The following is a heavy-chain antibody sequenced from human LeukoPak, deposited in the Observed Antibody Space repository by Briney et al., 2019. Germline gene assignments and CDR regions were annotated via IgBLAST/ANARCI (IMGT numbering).Heavy chain of an antibody. J-gene: IGHJ4*02. V-gene: IGHV3-7*01. CDR1: GFTFSSYW. Sequence: PGGSLRLSCAASGFTFSSYWMTWVRQAPGKALEWVANIKQDGIQKFYLDSVKGRFTISRDNAKESLFLQMNSLRAEDTAVYYCARHYDSTAYSLDYWGQGTLVTVSS. D-gene: IGHD3-22*01. CDR2: IKQDGIQK. CDR3: ARHYDSTAYSLDY.